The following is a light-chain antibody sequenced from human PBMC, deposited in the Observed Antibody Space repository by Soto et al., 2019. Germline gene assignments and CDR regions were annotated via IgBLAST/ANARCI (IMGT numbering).Light chain of an antibody. V-gene: IGKV1-27*01. J-gene: IGKJ1*01. Sequence: DIQMTQSPSSLSAPVGDRVTITCRASQGISNYLAWYQQKPGKVPKLLIYGASTLQSGVPSRSSGSGSGTDFTLTISSLQPEDVATYYCQKYNGAPRAFGQGTKVEIK. CDR1: QGISNY. CDR2: GAS. CDR3: QKYNGAPRA.